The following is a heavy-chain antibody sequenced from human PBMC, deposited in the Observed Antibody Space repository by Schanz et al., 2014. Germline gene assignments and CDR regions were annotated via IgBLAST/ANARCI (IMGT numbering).Heavy chain of an antibody. Sequence: EAHLLESGGGLVEPGGSLRLSCATSGFSFSSYAINWVRQAPGKGLEWVSGISGSGASTYYADSVKGRFTISRDNSNKTVDLQMNSLRVEDTALYYCVRDELLWFGEVLAIDYWGQGALVTGSS. CDR1: GFSFSSYA. CDR3: VRDELLWFGEVLAIDY. CDR2: ISGSGAST. V-gene: IGHV3-23*01. J-gene: IGHJ4*02. D-gene: IGHD3-10*01.